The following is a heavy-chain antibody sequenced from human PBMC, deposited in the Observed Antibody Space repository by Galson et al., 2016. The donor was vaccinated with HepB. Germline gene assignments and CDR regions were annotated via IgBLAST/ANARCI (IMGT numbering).Heavy chain of an antibody. CDR2: TCGADNT. D-gene: IGHD4-23*01. V-gene: IGHV3-53*01. CDR1: GFTVSTNY. CDR3: ARAGTTVVTSPYF. Sequence: SLRLSCAASGFTVSTNYMTWVRQAPGKGLEWVSLTCGADNTYYADSVKGRFTISRDNSKNTLYLQMNSLRAEDTALYYCARAGTTVVTSPYFWGQGTLVTVSS. J-gene: IGHJ4*02.